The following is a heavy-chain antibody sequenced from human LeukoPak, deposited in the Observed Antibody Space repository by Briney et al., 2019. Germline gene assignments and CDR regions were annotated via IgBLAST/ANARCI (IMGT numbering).Heavy chain of an antibody. CDR3: ARGSMDSSGFGGANQYYFDY. V-gene: IGHV1-69*04. D-gene: IGHD6-19*01. CDR1: GGTFSSYA. J-gene: IGHJ4*02. CDR2: IIPILGIA. Sequence: ASVKVSCKASGGTFSSYAISWVRQAPGQGLEWMGRIIPILGIANYAQKFQGRVTIIADKSTSTAYMELSSLRSEDTAVYYCARGSMDSSGFGGANQYYFDYWGQGTLVTVSS.